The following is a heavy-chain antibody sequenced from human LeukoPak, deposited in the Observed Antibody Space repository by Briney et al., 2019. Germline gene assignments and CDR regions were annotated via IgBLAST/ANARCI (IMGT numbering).Heavy chain of an antibody. Sequence: SETLSLTCSVSGGSISSPNYYWVWIRQPPGKGLEWIGTVYHSGSTNYNPSLKSRVTISVDKSKNQFSLKLSSVTAADTAVYYCARDTSSGYFDYWGQGTLVTVSS. D-gene: IGHD2-2*01. CDR3: ARDTSSGYFDY. CDR2: VYHSGST. J-gene: IGHJ4*02. V-gene: IGHV4-39*07. CDR1: GGSISSPNYY.